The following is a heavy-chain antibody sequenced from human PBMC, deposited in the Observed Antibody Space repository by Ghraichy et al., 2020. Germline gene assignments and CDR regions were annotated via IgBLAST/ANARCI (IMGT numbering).Heavy chain of an antibody. V-gene: IGHV3-23*01. CDR3: VNGGSDYF. Sequence: LSLTCAASGFTFRFSTYAMTWVRQAPGKGLEWVSTITGSGSITYYGDSVKGRFTISRDNSKNTLYLHMDSLRSEDTAVYYCVNGGSDYFWGQGTLVNVSS. D-gene: IGHD3-22*01. J-gene: IGHJ4*02. CDR1: GFTFRFSTYA. CDR2: ITGSGSIT.